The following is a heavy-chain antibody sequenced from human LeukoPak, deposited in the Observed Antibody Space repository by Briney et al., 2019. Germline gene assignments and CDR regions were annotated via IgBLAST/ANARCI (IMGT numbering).Heavy chain of an antibody. D-gene: IGHD1-26*01. CDR2: INPNNGAT. V-gene: IGHV1-2*06. J-gene: IGHJ4*02. CDR1: GYTFTGYY. CDR3: TRESGSYHGNDY. Sequence: GGSLRLSCVVSGYTFTGYYMHWVRQAPGQGLEWMGRINPNNGATNYAQKLQGRVTITRDTSISTAYMELSSLRSDDTAVYYCTRESGSYHGNDYWGQGTLVTVSS.